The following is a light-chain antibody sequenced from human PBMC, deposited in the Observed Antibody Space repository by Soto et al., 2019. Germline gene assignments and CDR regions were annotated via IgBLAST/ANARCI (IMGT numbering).Light chain of an antibody. CDR1: QSVSSTY. V-gene: IGKV3-20*01. J-gene: IGKJ1*01. CDR2: DTF. Sequence: EIVLTQSPGTLSLSPGERATLSCRASQSVSSTYLAWYQQQPGQAPRLLIYDTFSRATGIPDRFSGSGSGTDFSLTISRLEPEDFAGYYCQQYGSTPPGTFGQGTTVEIK. CDR3: QQYGSTPPGT.